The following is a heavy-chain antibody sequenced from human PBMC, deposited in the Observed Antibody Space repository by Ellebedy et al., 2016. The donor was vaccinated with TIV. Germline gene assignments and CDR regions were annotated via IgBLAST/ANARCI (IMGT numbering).Heavy chain of an antibody. Sequence: SETLSLTXAVYGGSFSGYYWSWIRQPPGKGLKWIGEINHSGSTNYNPSLKSRVTISVDTSKNQFSLKLSSVTAADTAVYYCARGGLLYGSGSYWFDYWGQGTLVTVSS. D-gene: IGHD3-10*01. CDR1: GGSFSGYY. CDR2: INHSGST. J-gene: IGHJ4*02. V-gene: IGHV4-34*01. CDR3: ARGGLLYGSGSYWFDY.